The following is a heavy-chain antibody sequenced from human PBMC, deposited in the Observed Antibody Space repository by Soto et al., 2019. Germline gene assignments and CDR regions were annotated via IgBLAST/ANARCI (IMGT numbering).Heavy chain of an antibody. CDR3: ASDSSGYKTTPDAEYFQH. CDR1: GFTFSSYG. J-gene: IGHJ1*01. V-gene: IGHV3-30*03. D-gene: IGHD3-22*01. CDR2: ISYDGSNK. Sequence: GGSLRLSCAASGFTFSSYGMHWVRQAPGKGLEWVAVISYDGSNKYYADSVKGRFTISRDNSKNTLYLQMNSLRAEDTAVYYCASDSSGYKTTPDAEYFQHWGQGTLVTVSS.